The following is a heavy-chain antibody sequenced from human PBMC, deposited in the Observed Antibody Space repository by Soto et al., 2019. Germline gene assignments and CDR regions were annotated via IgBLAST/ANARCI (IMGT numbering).Heavy chain of an antibody. CDR3: ARDRFGCSGGSCYSGWFDP. Sequence: QVQLVESGRGVVQPGRSLRLSCAASGFTFSSYGMHWVRQAPGKGLEWVAVIWYDGSNKYYADSVKGRFTISRDNSKNTLYLQMNSLRAEDTAVYYCARDRFGCSGGSCYSGWFDPWGQGTLVTVSS. CDR2: IWYDGSNK. J-gene: IGHJ5*02. V-gene: IGHV3-33*01. D-gene: IGHD2-15*01. CDR1: GFTFSSYG.